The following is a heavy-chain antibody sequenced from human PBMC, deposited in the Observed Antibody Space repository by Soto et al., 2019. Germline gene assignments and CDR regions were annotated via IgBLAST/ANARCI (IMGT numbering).Heavy chain of an antibody. CDR3: ARDPSDY. CDR1: GYSLTAYA. CDR2: INAGNGNT. V-gene: IGHV1-3*01. Sequence: QVPLVQSGAEVRKPGASVRVSCKASGYSLTAYAMHWVRQAPGQRLEWMGWINAGNGNTKYSRKFQGRVTFTGDTSASTAYMELSSLRSEDTAVYYCARDPSDYWGQGTLVTVSS. J-gene: IGHJ4*02.